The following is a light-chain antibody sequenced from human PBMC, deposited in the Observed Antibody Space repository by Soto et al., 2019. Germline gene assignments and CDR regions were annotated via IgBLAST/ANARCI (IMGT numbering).Light chain of an antibody. J-gene: IGKJ3*01. Sequence: DIVMTQSPGSLAVSLGERASVNCRSSRSVLSSSNNKNFLAWYQQKAGQPPRLLIYWASTRQSGVPDRFSGSGSGTDFTLTISSLQAEDVAVYYCQQYYSSPFPVGPGTKVDIK. CDR1: RSVLSSSNNKNF. V-gene: IGKV4-1*01. CDR2: WAS. CDR3: QQYYSSPFP.